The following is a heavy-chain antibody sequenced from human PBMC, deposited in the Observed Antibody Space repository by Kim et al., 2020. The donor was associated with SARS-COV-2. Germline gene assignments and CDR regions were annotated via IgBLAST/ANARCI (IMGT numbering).Heavy chain of an antibody. V-gene: IGHV4-34*01. D-gene: IGHD2-8*02. CDR1: GGSFSGYY. CDR3: ARGRRMGGVLRYWFDP. J-gene: IGHJ5*02. Sequence: SETLSLTCAVYGGSFSGYYWSWIRQPPGKGLEWIGEINHSGSTNYNPSLKSRVTISVDTSKNQFSLKLSSVTAADTAVYYCARGRRMGGVLRYWFDPWGQGTLVTVSS. CDR2: INHSGST.